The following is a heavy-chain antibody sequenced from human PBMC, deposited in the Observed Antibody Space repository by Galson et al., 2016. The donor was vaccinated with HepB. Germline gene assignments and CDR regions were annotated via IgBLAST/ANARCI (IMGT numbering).Heavy chain of an antibody. Sequence: SLRLSCAASGFTFSNYGMHWVRQAPGKGLEWVAVISYDGSVKYYADSVRGRFTISRDNSKNTLYLQMNSLRAEDTAVYYCAKGATTSLDYWGQGTRVTVSS. CDR3: AKGATTSLDY. J-gene: IGHJ4*02. CDR1: GFTFSNYG. V-gene: IGHV3-30*18. D-gene: IGHD4-17*01. CDR2: ISYDGSVK.